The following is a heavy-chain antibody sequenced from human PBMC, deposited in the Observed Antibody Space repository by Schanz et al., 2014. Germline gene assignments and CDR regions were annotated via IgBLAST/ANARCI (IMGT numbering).Heavy chain of an antibody. V-gene: IGHV3-74*01. CDR3: AGGKTTGLAY. Sequence: QLVESGGGLVQPGGSLRLSCAASGLTLSDYWMHWVRQAPGKGPEWISHIRADGRMTNYAASVEGRFTISRDVAKNTLYLQMFSLRAEDMGVYYCAGGKTTGLAYWGQGTQVAVSS. D-gene: IGHD4-4*01. CDR1: GLTLSDYW. CDR2: IRADGRMT. J-gene: IGHJ4*02.